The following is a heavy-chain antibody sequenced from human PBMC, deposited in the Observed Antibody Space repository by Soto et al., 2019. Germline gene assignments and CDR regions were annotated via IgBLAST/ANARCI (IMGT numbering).Heavy chain of an antibody. J-gene: IGHJ6*02. CDR2: ISSSSSYI. V-gene: IGHV3-21*01. CDR3: AKGGIPARPSRNYYYGMDV. D-gene: IGHD6-6*01. Sequence: GGSLSLSCAASGFTFSSYSRNWVRQAPGKGLEWFSSISSSSSYIYYASSVRGRSTFSRENPKNSRYLQRNSLEAEITAVYYFAKGGIPARPSRNYYYGMDVWGQGTTVTVSS. CDR1: GFTFSSYS.